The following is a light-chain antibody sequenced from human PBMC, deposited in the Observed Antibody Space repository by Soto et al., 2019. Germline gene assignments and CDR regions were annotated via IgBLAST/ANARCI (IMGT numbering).Light chain of an antibody. V-gene: IGKV4-1*01. CDR3: QQYYSSPFT. J-gene: IGKJ3*01. CDR2: WAS. CDR1: QSVLYRSNNKNC. Sequence: DIVMTQSPDSLAVSLGERATINCKSSQSVLYRSNNKNCLAWYQQKPGQPPKLLISWASTRESGVPDRFSGSGSGTDFTLTISSLQAEDVAVYSCQQYYSSPFTFGPGTKVDIK.